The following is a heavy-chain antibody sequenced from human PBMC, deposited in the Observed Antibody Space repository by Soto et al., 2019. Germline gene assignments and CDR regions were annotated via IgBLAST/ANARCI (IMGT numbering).Heavy chain of an antibody. Sequence: QVQLQESGPGLVKPSETLSLTCTVSGGSVSSGSYYWSWIRQPPGKGPEWIGYIYYSGSTNYNPSLKSRVTISVDTSKNQFSLKLSSVTAADTAVYYCAGVTALDWYFDLWGRGTLVTVSS. V-gene: IGHV4-61*01. J-gene: IGHJ2*01. CDR2: IYYSGST. CDR1: GGSVSSGSYY. CDR3: AGVTALDWYFDL. D-gene: IGHD2-21*02.